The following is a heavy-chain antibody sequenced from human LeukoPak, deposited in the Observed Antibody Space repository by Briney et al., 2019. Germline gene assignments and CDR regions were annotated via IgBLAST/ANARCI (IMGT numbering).Heavy chain of an antibody. CDR3: ARLSGYNYYYMDV. V-gene: IGHV4-38-2*01. D-gene: IGHD1-26*01. J-gene: IGHJ6*03. Sequence: PSETLSLTCAVSTYSIRNGYYWGWIRQPPGKGLEWIGSIYHSGSTYYNPSLKSRLTISVDTSKNQFSLKLSSVTAADTAVYYCARLSGYNYYYMDVWGKGITVTVSS. CDR1: TYSIRNGYY. CDR2: IYHSGST.